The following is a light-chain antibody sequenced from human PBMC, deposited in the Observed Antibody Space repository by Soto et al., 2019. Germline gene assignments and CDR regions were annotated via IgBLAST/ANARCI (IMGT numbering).Light chain of an antibody. V-gene: IGKV1-27*01. CDR1: QDIRNY. Sequence: DIQMTQSPSSLSASVGDRVTMTCRASQDIRNYVAWYQQKPGEVPKLLIYAASTLQSGVPARFSGGGFGTDFPLTISSLRPEDVATYYCQRSHSALLTFGPGTKVDLK. CDR2: AAS. CDR3: QRSHSALLT. J-gene: IGKJ3*01.